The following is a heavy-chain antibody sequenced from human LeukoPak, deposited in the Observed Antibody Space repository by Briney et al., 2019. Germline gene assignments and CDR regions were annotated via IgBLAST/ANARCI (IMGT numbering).Heavy chain of an antibody. J-gene: IGHJ4*02. V-gene: IGHV3-23*01. CDR2: ISGSGGTT. D-gene: IGHD5-18*01. CDR1: GFTYSFSSYA. CDR3: AKGPRHGYSYGYGGY. Sequence: GGSLRLSCAVSGFTYSFSSYAMSWVRQAPGKGLEWVSAISGSGGTTNYADSVKGRFTISRDNSKNTLFLQMYSLRAEDTALYYCAKGPRHGYSYGYGGYWGQGTLVTVSS.